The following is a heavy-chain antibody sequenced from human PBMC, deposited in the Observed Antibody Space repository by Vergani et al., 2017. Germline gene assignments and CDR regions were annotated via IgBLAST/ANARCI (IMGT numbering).Heavy chain of an antibody. Sequence: EVQLLESGGGLVQPGGSLRLSCEASGFSFPGYAMSWVRQAPGKGLEWVSSVSGSSATPYYADSVKGRFIISRDNSKNTLYLQMNSLRAEDTAVYYCAKAPIVVVPFDYWGQGTMVTVSS. V-gene: IGHV3-23*01. CDR3: AKAPIVVVPFDY. CDR1: GFSFPGYA. J-gene: IGHJ4*02. CDR2: VSGSSATP. D-gene: IGHD2-2*01.